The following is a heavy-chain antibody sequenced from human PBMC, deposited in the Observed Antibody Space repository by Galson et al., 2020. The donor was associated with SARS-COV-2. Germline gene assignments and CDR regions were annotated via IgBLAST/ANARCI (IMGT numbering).Heavy chain of an antibody. CDR3: ARLSYYYDSSGYYSRGRDY. J-gene: IGHJ4*02. Sequence: SETLSLTCTVSGGSISSSSYYWGWIRQPPGKGLEWIGSIYYSGSTYYNPSLKSRVTISVATSKNQFSLKLSSVTAADTAVYYCARLSYYYDSSGYYSRGRDYWGQGTLVTVSS. D-gene: IGHD3-22*01. CDR2: IYYSGST. CDR1: GGSISSSSYY. V-gene: IGHV4-39*01.